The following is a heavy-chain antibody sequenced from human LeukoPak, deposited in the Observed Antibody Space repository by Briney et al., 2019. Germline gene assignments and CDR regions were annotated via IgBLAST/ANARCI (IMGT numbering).Heavy chain of an antibody. V-gene: IGHV4-59*01. CDR1: GGSISSYY. D-gene: IGHD3-10*01. CDR2: IYYSGST. CDR3: ARYYYGSGSYLRGISWFDP. J-gene: IGHJ5*02. Sequence: SETLSLTCTVSGGSISSYYWSWIRQPPGKGLEWIGYIYYSGSTNYNPSLKSRVTISVDTSKNQFSLKLSSVTAADTAVYYCARYYYGSGSYLRGISWFDPWGQGTLVTVSS.